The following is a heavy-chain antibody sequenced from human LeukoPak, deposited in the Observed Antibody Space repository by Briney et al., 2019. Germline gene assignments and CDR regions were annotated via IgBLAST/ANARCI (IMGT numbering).Heavy chain of an antibody. CDR1: GFTFSVYA. CDR2: ISYDGNNK. CDR3: ARPQGGRQLWLHFDF. V-gene: IGHV3-30-3*01. D-gene: IGHD5-18*01. J-gene: IGHJ4*02. Sequence: GGSLRLSSAASGFTFSVYAIHWVRQAPGRGLEWVAVISYDGNNKYYADSVKGRSTMSRDSSKNTVYLQMNSLRPEDTAVYYCARPQGGRQLWLHFDFWGQGTVVTVSS.